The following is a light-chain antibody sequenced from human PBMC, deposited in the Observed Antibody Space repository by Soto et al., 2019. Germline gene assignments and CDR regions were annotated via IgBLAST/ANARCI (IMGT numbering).Light chain of an antibody. V-gene: IGKV3-20*01. Sequence: EIVLTQSPGTLSLSPGERATLSCRASPSVSGSNLAWYQQKPGQAPRLVIYGASSRATGIPDRFSGSGSGTDFALTISRVEPEDFALYFCQQYGSSPGTFGQGTKVDI. CDR1: PSVSGSN. J-gene: IGKJ1*01. CDR2: GAS. CDR3: QQYGSSPGT.